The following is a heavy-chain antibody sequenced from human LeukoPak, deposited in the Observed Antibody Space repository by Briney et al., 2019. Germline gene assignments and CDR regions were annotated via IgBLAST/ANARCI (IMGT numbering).Heavy chain of an antibody. J-gene: IGHJ5*02. CDR1: GGSISSGGYY. CDR3: ARDLRNWVGATVVHNWFDP. D-gene: IGHD1-26*01. V-gene: IGHV4-61*08. Sequence: SETLSLTCTVSGGSISSGGYYWSWIRQHPGKGLEWIGYIYYSGSTYYNPSLKSRVTISVDTSKNQFSLKLSSVTAADTAVYYCARDLRNWVGATVVHNWFDPWGQGTLVTVSS. CDR2: IYYSGST.